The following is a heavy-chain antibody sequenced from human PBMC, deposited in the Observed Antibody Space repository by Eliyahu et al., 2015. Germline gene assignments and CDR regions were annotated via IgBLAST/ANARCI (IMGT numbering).Heavy chain of an antibody. CDR3: AGAARQSPRDYYYGMDV. CDR1: GYXFTSYW. Sequence: EVQLVQSGAEVKXPGESLKIXCXGSGYXFTSYWXGWVRQMPGKGLEWMGIIYPGDSDTRYSPSFQGQVTISADKSISTAYLQWSSLKASDTAMYYCAGAARQSPRDYYYGMDVWGQGTTVTVSS. D-gene: IGHD6-6*01. J-gene: IGHJ6*02. CDR2: IYPGDSDT. V-gene: IGHV5-51*01.